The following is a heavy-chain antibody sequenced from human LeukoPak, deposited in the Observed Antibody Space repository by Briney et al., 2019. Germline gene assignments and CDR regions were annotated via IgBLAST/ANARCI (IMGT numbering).Heavy chain of an antibody. V-gene: IGHV4-4*07. J-gene: IGHJ6*03. CDR2: IYTSGST. CDR3: ARDQYCSGGSCYPGYYYYYYMDV. D-gene: IGHD2-15*01. Sequence: SETLSLTCTVSGGSISSYYWSWIRQPAGKGLEWIGRIYTSGSTNYNPSLKSRVTMSVDTSKNQFSLKLSSVTAADTAVYYCARDQYCSGGSCYPGYYYYYYMDVWGKGTTVTISS. CDR1: GGSISSYY.